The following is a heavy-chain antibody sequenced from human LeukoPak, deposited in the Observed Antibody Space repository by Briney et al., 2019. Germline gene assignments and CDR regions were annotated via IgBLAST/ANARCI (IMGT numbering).Heavy chain of an antibody. CDR1: GFSFSNYG. CDR2: ISYDGSNK. J-gene: IGHJ5*02. Sequence: GGSLRLSCAASGFSFSNYGIHWVRQTPGKGLEWVAVISYDGSNKYYADSVKGRFTISRDNAKNSLYLQMNSLRAEDTAVYYCARDADTYYYDSSGYYVGNWFDPWGQGTLVTVSS. V-gene: IGHV3-30*03. D-gene: IGHD3-22*01. CDR3: ARDADTYYYDSSGYYVGNWFDP.